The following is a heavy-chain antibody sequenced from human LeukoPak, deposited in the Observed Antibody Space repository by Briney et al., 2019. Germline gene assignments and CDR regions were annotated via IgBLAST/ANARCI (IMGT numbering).Heavy chain of an antibody. V-gene: IGHV3-53*01. CDR1: GFTVSSNY. CDR3: AKVHLGGSGSYFPTYYYYYYMDV. Sequence: PGGSLRLSCAASGFTVSSNYMSWVRQAPGKGLEWVSVIYSGGSTYYADSVKGRFTISRDNSKNTLYLQMNSLRAEDTAVYYCAKVHLGGSGSYFPTYYYYYYMDVWGKGTTVTVSS. CDR2: IYSGGST. J-gene: IGHJ6*03. D-gene: IGHD3-10*01.